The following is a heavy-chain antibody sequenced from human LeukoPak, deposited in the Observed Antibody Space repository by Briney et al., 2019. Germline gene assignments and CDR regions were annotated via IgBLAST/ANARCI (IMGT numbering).Heavy chain of an antibody. V-gene: IGHV4-61*02. CDR3: ARGEKGSSSGSINY. D-gene: IGHD6-6*01. J-gene: IGHJ4*02. CDR1: GGSINSGTHY. Sequence: SETLSLTCTVSGGSINSGTHYWSWIRQPAGKGLEWLGRMYTSGSTNYNPSLESRVTISVDTSKNQFSLKLSSVTAADTAVYYCARGEKGSSSGSINYWGQGTLVTVSS. CDR2: MYTSGST.